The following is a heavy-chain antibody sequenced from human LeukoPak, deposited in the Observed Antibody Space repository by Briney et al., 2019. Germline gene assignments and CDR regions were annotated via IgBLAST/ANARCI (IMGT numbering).Heavy chain of an antibody. J-gene: IGHJ3*02. CDR3: ASYSSGWYGENAFDI. Sequence: GRSLRLSCAASGFTFSSYGMHWVRQAPGKGLEWVAVISYDGSNKYYADSVKGRFTISRDNAKNSLYLQMNSLRAEDTAVYYCASYSSGWYGENAFDIWGQGTMVTVSS. CDR1: GFTFSSYG. D-gene: IGHD6-19*01. V-gene: IGHV3-30*03. CDR2: ISYDGSNK.